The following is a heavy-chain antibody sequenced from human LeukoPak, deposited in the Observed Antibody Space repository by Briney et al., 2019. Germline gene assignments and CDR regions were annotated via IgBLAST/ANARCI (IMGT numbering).Heavy chain of an antibody. CDR2: VSGSGGST. J-gene: IGHJ4*02. V-gene: IGHV3-23*01. CDR3: AKGWKGNLDY. D-gene: IGHD1-14*01. Sequence: GGSLRLSCAASGFSFSSNAMNRVRQAPGKGLEWVSAVSGSGGSTYYADSVKGRFTISRDNSKNTVYLQMNSLRAEDTALYYCAKGWKGNLDYWGQGTLVTVYS. CDR1: GFSFSSNA.